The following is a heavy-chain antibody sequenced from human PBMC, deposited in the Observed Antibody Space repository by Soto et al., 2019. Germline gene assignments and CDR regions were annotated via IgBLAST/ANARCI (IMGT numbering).Heavy chain of an antibody. V-gene: IGHV3-23*01. Sequence: EVQLLESGGGLVQPGGSLRLSCAASGFTLSSYAMTWVRQAPGKGLEWVSVISDSDNATYYADSVKGRLTISRDNSKNTRHLQLSSLRAEDTAVYYCAKGVSSSAWSASDSWGQGTLVTVSA. CDR1: GFTLSSYA. D-gene: IGHD6-19*01. CDR2: ISDSDNAT. J-gene: IGHJ4*02. CDR3: AKGVSSSAWSASDS.